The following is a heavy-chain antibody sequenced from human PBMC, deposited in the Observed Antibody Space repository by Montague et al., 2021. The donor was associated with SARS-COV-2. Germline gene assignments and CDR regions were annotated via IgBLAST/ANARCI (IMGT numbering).Heavy chain of an antibody. CDR3: AREFGYSSGWRYYYVMDV. CDR1: GGSISNYY. Sequence: SETLSLTCTVSGGSISNYYWTWIRQPAGKGLEWIGRLYTSGSTTYNPSLKSRVTMSVDTSRNQFSLNVTSVTAGDTAIYYCAREFGYSSGWRYYYVMDVWGQGTTVTGSP. D-gene: IGHD6-19*01. V-gene: IGHV4-4*07. CDR2: LYTSGST. J-gene: IGHJ6*01.